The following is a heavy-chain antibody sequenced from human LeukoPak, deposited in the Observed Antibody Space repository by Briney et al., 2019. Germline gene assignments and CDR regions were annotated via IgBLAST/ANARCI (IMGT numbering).Heavy chain of an antibody. Sequence: ASVKVSCKASGYTFTSYGISWVRQAPGQGLEWMGWISAYNGNTNYAQKLQGRDTMTTDTSTSTAYMELRSLRSDDTAVYYCARSHTAMVTRYYYGMDVWGQGTTVTVSS. D-gene: IGHD5-18*01. CDR1: GYTFTSYG. CDR2: ISAYNGNT. J-gene: IGHJ6*02. V-gene: IGHV1-18*01. CDR3: ARSHTAMVTRYYYGMDV.